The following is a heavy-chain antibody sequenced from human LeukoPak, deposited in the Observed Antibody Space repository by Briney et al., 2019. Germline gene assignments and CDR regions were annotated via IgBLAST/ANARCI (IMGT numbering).Heavy chain of an antibody. CDR3: AKDGAAAGTVRNWFDP. J-gene: IGHJ5*02. CDR2: ISSSGSTI. V-gene: IGHV3-11*04. Sequence: GGSLRLSCAASGFTFSDYYMSWIRQAPGKGLEWVSYISSSGSTIYYADSVKGRFTISRDNAKNSLYLQMNSLRAEDTAVYYCAKDGAAAGTVRNWFDPWGQGILVTVSS. D-gene: IGHD6-13*01. CDR1: GFTFSDYY.